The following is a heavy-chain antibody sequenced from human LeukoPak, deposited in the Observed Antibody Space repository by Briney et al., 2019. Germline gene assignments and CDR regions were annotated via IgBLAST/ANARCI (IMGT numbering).Heavy chain of an antibody. Sequence: SETLSLTCAVYGGSFSGYYWSWIRQPPGKGLEWIGEINHSGSTNYNPSLKSRVTISVDTSKNQFSLKLSSVTAADTAVYYCARGFITMVRGVIDNWFGPWGQGTLVTVSS. D-gene: IGHD3-10*01. V-gene: IGHV4-34*01. CDR3: ARGFITMVRGVIDNWFGP. CDR1: GGSFSGYY. CDR2: INHSGST. J-gene: IGHJ5*02.